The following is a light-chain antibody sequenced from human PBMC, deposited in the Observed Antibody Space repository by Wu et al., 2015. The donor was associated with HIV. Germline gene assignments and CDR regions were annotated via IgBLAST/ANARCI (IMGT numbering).Light chain of an antibody. V-gene: IGKV1-9*01. CDR3: QQATKYPYT. J-gene: IGKJ2*01. CDR1: QDITTY. CDR2: AAS. Sequence: DIQLTQSPSFLSASVGDRVTISCRASQDITTYLAWYQEKSGKAPNLLIYAASTLQDGVPPRFSGAGSGTEFTLTINSLQPEDFATYFCQQATKYPYTFGQGTKVEIK.